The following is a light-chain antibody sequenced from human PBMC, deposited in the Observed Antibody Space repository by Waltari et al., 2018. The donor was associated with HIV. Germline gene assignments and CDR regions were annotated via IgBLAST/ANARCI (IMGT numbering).Light chain of an antibody. Sequence: DIVMTQSPASLTLSLGARATINCKSSRSILYSSNNKNYLAWYPQKPGQPPKLLIYWASTRESCVPDRFSGSGSGTNFTLTISGLQTEDLAVYYCQQYFSSPLTFGGGTRVEIK. CDR1: RSILYSSNNKNY. CDR2: WAS. CDR3: QQYFSSPLT. J-gene: IGKJ4*01. V-gene: IGKV4-1*01.